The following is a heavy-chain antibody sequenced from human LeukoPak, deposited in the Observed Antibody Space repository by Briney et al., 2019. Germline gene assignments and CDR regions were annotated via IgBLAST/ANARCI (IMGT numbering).Heavy chain of an antibody. J-gene: IGHJ6*03. CDR1: GYTFTSYY. Sequence: AASVKVSCKASGYTFTSYYMHWVRQAPGQGLEWMGIINPSGGSTSYAQKFQGRVTMTRDTSTSTVYMELSSLRSEDTAVYYCARVVPVSFDYYYYMDVWGKGTTVTVSS. CDR2: INPSGGST. CDR3: ARVVPVSFDYYYYMDV. V-gene: IGHV1-46*01. D-gene: IGHD2-2*01.